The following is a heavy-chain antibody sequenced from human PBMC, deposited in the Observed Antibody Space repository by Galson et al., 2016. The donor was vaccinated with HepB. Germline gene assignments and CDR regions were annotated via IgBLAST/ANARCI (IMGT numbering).Heavy chain of an antibody. V-gene: IGHV4-59*01. CDR1: GASTRSYY. Sequence: EPLSLTCSVSGASTRSYYWTWIRQAPGKGLEWIGYIFYTGTTTPNPSLKSRVTMSLDTSKTQFSLNLTVVTAADTAVYYCARSGGGIAFHGLDVWGKGAPVTVSS. J-gene: IGHJ6*04. CDR2: IFYTGTT. CDR3: ARSGGGIAFHGLDV. D-gene: IGHD6-13*01.